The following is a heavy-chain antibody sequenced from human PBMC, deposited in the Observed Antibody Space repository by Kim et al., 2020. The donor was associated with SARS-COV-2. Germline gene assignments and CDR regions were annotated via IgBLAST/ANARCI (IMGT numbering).Heavy chain of an antibody. J-gene: IGHJ4*02. CDR3: ARAGSTFYFDY. Sequence: TPTPYPKSRVTISADTSKNHFSLKLSSVTAADTAVYYCARAGSTFYFDYWGQGSLVTVSS. V-gene: IGHV4-34*01.